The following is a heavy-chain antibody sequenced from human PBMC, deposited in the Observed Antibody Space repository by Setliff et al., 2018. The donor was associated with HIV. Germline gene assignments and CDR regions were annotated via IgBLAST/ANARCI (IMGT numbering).Heavy chain of an antibody. CDR1: GYTFTSYG. CDR3: ARESGGVVIKGAYYYYMDV. D-gene: IGHD3-3*01. Sequence: ASVKVSCKASGYTFTSYGISWVRQAAGQVLEWMGWISAYNGDTKYAQESQGRVTMTTETSTSTAYMELRSRRSDDTAAYYCARESGGVVIKGAYYYYMDVWGKGTTVTVSS. J-gene: IGHJ6*03. V-gene: IGHV1-18*01. CDR2: ISAYNGDT.